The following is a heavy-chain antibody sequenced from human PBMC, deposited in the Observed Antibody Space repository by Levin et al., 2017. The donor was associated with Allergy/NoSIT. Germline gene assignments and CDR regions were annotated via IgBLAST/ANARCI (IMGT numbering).Heavy chain of an antibody. CDR3: VRGGGYSGRDRGCFDY. V-gene: IGHV4-61*01. CDR2: IYSTAST. CDR1: GGSVSSDNYY. Sequence: SETLSLTCTVSGGSVSSDNYYWSWIRQPPGKGLEWIGYIYSTASTNYNPSLDSRVTMSIEKSKNQFSLKLRSVTAADTAVYYCVRGGGYSGRDRGCFDYWGQGTLVTVSS. D-gene: IGHD5-12*01. J-gene: IGHJ4*02.